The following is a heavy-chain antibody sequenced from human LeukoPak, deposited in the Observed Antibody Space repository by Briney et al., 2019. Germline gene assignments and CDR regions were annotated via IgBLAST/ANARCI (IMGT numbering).Heavy chain of an antibody. J-gene: IGHJ3*02. CDR2: IYYSGST. CDR1: GGSISSYY. V-gene: IGHV4-59*01. Sequence: SETLSLTCTVSGGSISSYYWSWIRQPPGKGLEWIGYIYYSGSTNYNPSLKSRVTISVDTSKNQFSLKLSSVTAADTAVYYCARSSGGSITMVRGVLNHAFDIWGQGTMVTVSS. CDR3: ARSSGGSITMVRGVLNHAFDI. D-gene: IGHD3-10*01.